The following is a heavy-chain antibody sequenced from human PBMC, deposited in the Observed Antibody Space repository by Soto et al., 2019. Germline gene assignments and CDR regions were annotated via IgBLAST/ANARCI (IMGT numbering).Heavy chain of an antibody. J-gene: IGHJ4*02. CDR1: GGSISSSSYY. CDR2: IYYSGST. CDR3: ARAYYYDRGREFDY. Sequence: SETLSLTCTVSGGSISSSSYYWGWIRQPPGKGLEWIGSIYYSGSTYYNPSLKSRVTISVDTSKNQFSLKLSSVTAADTAVYYCARAYYYDRGREFDYWGQGTLVTVSS. V-gene: IGHV4-39*01. D-gene: IGHD3-22*01.